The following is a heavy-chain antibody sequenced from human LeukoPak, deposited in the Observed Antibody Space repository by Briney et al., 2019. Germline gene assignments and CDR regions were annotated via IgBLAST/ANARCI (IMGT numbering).Heavy chain of an antibody. D-gene: IGHD3-22*01. CDR3: AKLNRGYWTPFDY. Sequence: QSGGSLRLSCAASGFTFSNYAMSWVRQAPGKGLEWVSVISGSGDNTYYSDSVKGRFTISRDNSKNTLYLQMNSLRAEDTAVYYCAKLNRGYWTPFDYWGQGTLVTVSS. CDR2: ISGSGDNT. J-gene: IGHJ4*02. V-gene: IGHV3-23*01. CDR1: GFTFSNYA.